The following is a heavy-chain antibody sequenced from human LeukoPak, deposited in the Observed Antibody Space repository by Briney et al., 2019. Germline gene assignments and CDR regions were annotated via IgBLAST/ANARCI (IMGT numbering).Heavy chain of an antibody. CDR3: ARDSIVGAGFDY. J-gene: IGHJ4*02. D-gene: IGHD1-26*01. CDR2: IYYSGST. Sequence: SETLSLTCSVSGGSISSSGYYWGWIRQPPGKGLEWIASIYYSGSTYYNASLKSRVTISVDKSKNQFSLKLSSVTAADTAVYYCARDSIVGAGFDYWGQGTLVTVSS. V-gene: IGHV4-39*07. CDR1: GGSISSSGYY.